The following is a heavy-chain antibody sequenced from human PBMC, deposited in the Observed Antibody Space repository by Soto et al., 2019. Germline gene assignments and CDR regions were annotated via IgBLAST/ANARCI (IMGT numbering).Heavy chain of an antibody. Sequence: PSETLSLTFAVYGGSFSGYYWSWIRQPPGKGLEWIGEINHSGSTNYNPSLKSRVTISVDTSKNQFSLKLSSVTAADTAVYYCARSGVVVPPILDYWGQGTLVTVSS. CDR3: ARSGVVVPPILDY. V-gene: IGHV4-34*01. J-gene: IGHJ4*02. CDR2: INHSGST. D-gene: IGHD2-2*01. CDR1: GGSFSGYY.